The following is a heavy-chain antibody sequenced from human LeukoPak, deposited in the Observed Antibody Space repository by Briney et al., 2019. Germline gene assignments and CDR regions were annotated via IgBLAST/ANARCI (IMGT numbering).Heavy chain of an antibody. Sequence: ASVKVSCKPSGYTFIDSYIHWVRQAPGQGLEGMGWINPNNGDTIYVQKFQDRVKMTRDPSITTAYMELTKLRSDDTAVYYCARPDYDDDDSSGTHDWGQGTLVTVSS. CDR2: INPNNGDT. CDR1: GYTFIDSY. CDR3: ARPDYDDDDSSGTHD. J-gene: IGHJ4*02. D-gene: IGHD4-17*01. V-gene: IGHV1-2*02.